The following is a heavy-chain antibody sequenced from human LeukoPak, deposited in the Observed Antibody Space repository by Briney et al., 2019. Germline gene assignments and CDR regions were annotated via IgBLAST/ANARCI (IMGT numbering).Heavy chain of an antibody. Sequence: GASVKVSCKASGGTFSSYAISWVRQAPGQGLEWMGGIIPIFGTANYAQKFQGRVTITADESTSTAYMELSSLRSEDTAVYYCANSYDFWSGSGGDYYYGMDVWGQGTTVTVSS. V-gene: IGHV1-69*13. J-gene: IGHJ6*02. D-gene: IGHD3-3*01. CDR2: IIPIFGTA. CDR3: ANSYDFWSGSGGDYYYGMDV. CDR1: GGTFSSYA.